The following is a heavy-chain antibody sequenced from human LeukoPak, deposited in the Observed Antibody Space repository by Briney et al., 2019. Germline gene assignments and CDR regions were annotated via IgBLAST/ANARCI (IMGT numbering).Heavy chain of an antibody. J-gene: IGHJ4*02. CDR1: GGSINSHY. Sequence: SETLSLTCTVSGGSINSHYWSWIRQSPGKGLERIGDIYYSGSTKYNPSLKSRVTISVDTPKNDLSLRLTSVLAADTAIYYCVRRDNTGWNYFDCRGQGILVTVSS. V-gene: IGHV4-59*08. D-gene: IGHD6-19*01. CDR2: IYYSGST. CDR3: VRRDNTGWNYFDC.